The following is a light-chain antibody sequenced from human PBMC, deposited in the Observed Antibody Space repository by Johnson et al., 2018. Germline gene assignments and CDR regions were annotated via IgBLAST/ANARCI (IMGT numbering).Light chain of an antibody. J-gene: IGLJ1*01. CDR3: GTWDSSLSAGNV. V-gene: IGLV1-51*02. Sequence: QSVLTQPPSVSAAPGQKVTISCSGSSSNIGNNYVSWYQQLPGTAPKLLIYENNKRPSGIPDRFSGSKSGTSATLGITGLQPWDEADYYCGTWDSSLSAGNVFGTGTKVTVL. CDR1: SSNIGNNY. CDR2: ENN.